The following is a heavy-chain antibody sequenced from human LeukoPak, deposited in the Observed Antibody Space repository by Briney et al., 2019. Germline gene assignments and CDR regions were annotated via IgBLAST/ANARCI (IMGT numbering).Heavy chain of an antibody. D-gene: IGHD7-27*01. CDR1: GFTFSSYW. V-gene: IGHV3-23*01. Sequence: GGSLRLSCAASGFTFSSYWMSWVRQAPGKGLEWVSSISAGGGTTNYADSVKGRFSISRDNSKNTLYLQMNSLRVEDKAIYYCAKLIGDESFWGQGTLVTVSS. CDR3: AKLIGDESF. CDR2: ISAGGGTT. J-gene: IGHJ4*02.